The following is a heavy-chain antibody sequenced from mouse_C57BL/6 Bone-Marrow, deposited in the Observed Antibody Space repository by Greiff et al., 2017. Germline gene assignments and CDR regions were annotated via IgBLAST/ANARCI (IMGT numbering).Heavy chain of an antibody. D-gene: IGHD2-3*01. CDR2: IYPGSGNT. V-gene: IGHV1-76*01. Sequence: QVQLQQSGAELVRPGASVKLSCKASGYTFTDYYINWVKQRPGQGLEWIARIYPGSGNTYYNEKFKGKATLTAEKSSSTAYMQLSSLTSEDSAVYFCAVWDGYHWYFDVWGTGTTVTVSS. CDR3: AVWDGYHWYFDV. CDR1: GYTFTDYY. J-gene: IGHJ1*03.